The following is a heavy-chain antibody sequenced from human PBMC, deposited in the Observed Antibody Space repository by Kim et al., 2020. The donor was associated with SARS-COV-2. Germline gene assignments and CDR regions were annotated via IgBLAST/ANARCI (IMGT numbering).Heavy chain of an antibody. D-gene: IGHD5-18*01. CDR3: AREVRGSGYGSLDY. CDR1: GYTFTNYG. CDR2: INGYNGNT. V-gene: IGHV1-18*01. J-gene: IGHJ4*02. Sequence: ASVKVSCKASGYTFTNYGISWVRQAPGEGLEWMGWINGYNGNTNYAQRLHDRVTLTTDTSTRTAYMELRSLRSDDTALYYCAREVRGSGYGSLDYWGQGTLITVSS.